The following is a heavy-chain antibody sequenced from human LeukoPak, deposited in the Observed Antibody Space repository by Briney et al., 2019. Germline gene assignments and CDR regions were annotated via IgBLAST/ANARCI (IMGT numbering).Heavy chain of an antibody. V-gene: IGHV1-24*01. CDR3: VTDRARLFWYFDL. CDR2: SDPEDGET. Sequence: ASVKVSCKVSGSTLSDLSIHWVRQAPGKGLEYVGGSDPEDGETFHAQNFQGRFTMTEDTSIDTAYMELSSLRSEDTAVYYWVTDRARLFWYFDLWGSGTLVTVSS. CDR1: GSTLSDLS. J-gene: IGHJ2*01. D-gene: IGHD6-6*01.